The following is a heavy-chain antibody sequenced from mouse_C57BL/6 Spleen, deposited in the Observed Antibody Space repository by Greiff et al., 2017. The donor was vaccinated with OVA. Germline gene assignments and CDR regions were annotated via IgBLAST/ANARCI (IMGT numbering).Heavy chain of an antibody. CDR2: ISSGSSTI. J-gene: IGHJ4*01. V-gene: IGHV5-17*01. D-gene: IGHD3-2*02. CDR1: GFTFSDYG. Sequence: EVQRVESGGGLVKPGGSLKLSCAASGFTFSDYGMHWVRQAPEKGLEWVAYISSGSSTIYYADTVKGRFTISRDNAKNTLFLQMTSLRSEDTAMYYCARRSSGYGYYAMDYWGQGTSVTVSS. CDR3: ARRSSGYGYYAMDY.